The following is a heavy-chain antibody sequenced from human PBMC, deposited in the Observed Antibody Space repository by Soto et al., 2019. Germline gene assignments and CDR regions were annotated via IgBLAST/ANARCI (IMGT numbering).Heavy chain of an antibody. CDR1: GFTFSDYW. CDR2: IKYDGAEK. D-gene: IGHD3-10*01. V-gene: IGHV3-7*05. CDR3: ARDGVAPGLYFDY. J-gene: IGHJ4*02. Sequence: GVLRLSCAASGFTFSDYWMNWVRQAPGKGLEWVASIKYDGAEKSYVDSVKGRFTISRDNPKNSVYLQMASLRAEDTAVYYCARDGVAPGLYFDYWGQGTPVTVSS.